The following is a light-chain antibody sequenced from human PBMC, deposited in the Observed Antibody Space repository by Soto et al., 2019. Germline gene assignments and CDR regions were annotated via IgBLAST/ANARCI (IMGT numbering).Light chain of an antibody. CDR1: QSFVYSDGNIY. J-gene: IGKJ4*01. V-gene: IGKV2-30*01. CDR2: MVS. Sequence: DVVLTQSPLSLSVTLGQPASISCRSSQSFVYSDGNIYLNWFQQRPGQSPRRLIYMVSNRDSGVPDXXSGSGSGTDFTLKISRVEAEDVGVYYCMQGSHWPLTFGGGTKVEIK. CDR3: MQGSHWPLT.